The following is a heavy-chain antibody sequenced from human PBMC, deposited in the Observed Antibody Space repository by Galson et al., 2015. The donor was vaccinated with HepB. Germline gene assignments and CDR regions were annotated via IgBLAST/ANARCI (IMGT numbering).Heavy chain of an antibody. CDR3: VRGEYTGGWYRGDF. CDR2: VSTDGRST. CDR1: GFTFSAYV. J-gene: IGHJ4*02. Sequence: SLRLSCAASGFTFSAYVMHWVRQAPGKGLEYVSSVSTDGRSTFSADSVKGRFTVSRDNSKSTLFLQVSNLRIEDTALYYCVRGEYTGGWYRGDFWGQGTLVTVSS. D-gene: IGHD6-19*01. V-gene: IGHV3-64D*06.